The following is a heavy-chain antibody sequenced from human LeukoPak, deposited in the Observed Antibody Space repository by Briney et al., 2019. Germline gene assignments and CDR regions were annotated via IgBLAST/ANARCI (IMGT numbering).Heavy chain of an antibody. D-gene: IGHD1-26*01. CDR1: GFTFSSYA. CDR3: ARLARELLGHRGFDI. CDR2: ISSSGSTV. V-gene: IGHV3-48*01. Sequence: GRSLRLSCAASGFTFSSYAMNWVRQAPGKGLEWISYISSSGSTVYYADFVKGRFTTSRDNARDSLFLQMTSLRADDTAVYYCARLARELLGHRGFDIWGQGTMVTVSS. J-gene: IGHJ3*02.